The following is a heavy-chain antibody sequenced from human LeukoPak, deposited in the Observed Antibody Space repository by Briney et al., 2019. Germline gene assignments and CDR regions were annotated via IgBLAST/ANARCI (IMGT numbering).Heavy chain of an antibody. Sequence: SETLSLTCTVSGGSFSSYYWTWIRQPAGKGLEWIGRIYSSGSTNYNPSLRSRVTISVDKSKNQFSLNLTSVTAADTGVYHCAREYSSTSGRRFDYWGQGILVTVPS. D-gene: IGHD6-6*01. V-gene: IGHV4-4*07. J-gene: IGHJ4*02. CDR2: IYSSGST. CDR1: GGSFSSYY. CDR3: AREYSSTSGRRFDY.